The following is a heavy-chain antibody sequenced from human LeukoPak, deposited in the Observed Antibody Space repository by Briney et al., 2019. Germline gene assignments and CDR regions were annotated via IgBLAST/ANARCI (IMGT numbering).Heavy chain of an antibody. CDR2: FSGSGGST. CDR3: AKVKLYNWFDP. CDR1: GFTFSSYA. J-gene: IGHJ5*02. V-gene: IGHV3-23*01. Sequence: GGSLRLSCAASGFTFSSYAMSWVRQAPGKGLECISGFSGSGGSTYYADSVKGRFTISRDNSKNTLYLQMNSLRAEDTAVYYCAKVKLYNWFDPWGQGTLVTVSS. D-gene: IGHD5-18*01.